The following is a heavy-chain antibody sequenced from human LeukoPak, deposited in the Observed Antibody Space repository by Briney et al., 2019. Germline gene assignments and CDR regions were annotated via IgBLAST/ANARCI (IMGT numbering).Heavy chain of an antibody. CDR2: ISSNSRYI. CDR1: GFTFSSYS. V-gene: IGHV3-21*06. D-gene: IGHD6-13*01. CDR3: ARVAEAAAFDS. J-gene: IGHJ4*02. Sequence: TGGSLRLSCAASGFTFSSYSMNWVRQAPGKGLEWVSSISSNSRYIYYADSMRGRFTISRDNAKNSLYLQMNSLKPEDTAVCYCARVAEAAAFDSWGQGTLVTVSS.